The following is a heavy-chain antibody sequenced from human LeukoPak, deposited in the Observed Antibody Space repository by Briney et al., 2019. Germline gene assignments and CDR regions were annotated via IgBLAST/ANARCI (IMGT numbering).Heavy chain of an antibody. CDR2: ISYDGSNK. J-gene: IGHJ4*02. V-gene: IGHV3-30*18. Sequence: GGSLRLSCAASGFTFSSYGMHWVRPAPGKGLEGVAVISYDGSNKYYADSVKGRFTISRDNSKNTLYLQMNSLRAEDTAVYYCAKDVGYCSSTSCTWVDYWGQGTLVTVSS. CDR1: GFTFSSYG. D-gene: IGHD2-2*03. CDR3: AKDVGYCSSTSCTWVDY.